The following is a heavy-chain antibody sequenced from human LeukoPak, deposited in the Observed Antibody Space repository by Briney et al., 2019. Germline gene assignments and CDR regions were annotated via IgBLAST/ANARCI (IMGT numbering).Heavy chain of an antibody. V-gene: IGHV4-61*01. CDR2: IYYSGST. CDR3: ARDPGYYGMDV. J-gene: IGHJ6*04. CDR1: GGSVSSGSYY. Sequence: SETLSLTCTVSGGSVSSGSYYWSWIRQPPGKGLEWIGYIYYSGSTNYNPPLKSRVTISVDTSKNQFSLKLSSVTAADTAVYYCARDPGYYGMDVWGKGTTVTVSS.